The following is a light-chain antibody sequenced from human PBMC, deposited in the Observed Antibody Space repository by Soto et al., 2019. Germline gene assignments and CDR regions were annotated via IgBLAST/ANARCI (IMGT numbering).Light chain of an antibody. J-gene: IGLJ2*01. CDR2: GNT. V-gene: IGLV1-40*01. CDR1: SSNIGAGYD. Sequence: QSVLTQPPSVSGAPGQRVIISCTGSSSNIGAGYDVHWYQQLPGTAPKLLISGNTNRPSGVPDRFSGSKSGTSASLAITGLQAEDEADYYCQSYDSSLSGSVFGGGTKLTVL. CDR3: QSYDSSLSGSV.